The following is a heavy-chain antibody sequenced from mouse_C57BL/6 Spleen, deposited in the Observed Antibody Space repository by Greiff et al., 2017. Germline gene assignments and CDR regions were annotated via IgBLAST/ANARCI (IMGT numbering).Heavy chain of an antibody. V-gene: IGHV1-69*01. D-gene: IGHD3-2*02. CDR3: ARGGLRLLAY. J-gene: IGHJ3*01. CDR1: GYTFTSYW. CDR2: IDPSDSYT. Sequence: VQLQQPGAELVMPGASVKLSCKASGYTFTSYWMHWVKQRPGQGLEWIGEIDPSDSYTNYNQKFKGKSTLTVDKSSSTAYMQLSSLTSEDSAVYYCARGGLRLLAYGGQGTLVTVSA.